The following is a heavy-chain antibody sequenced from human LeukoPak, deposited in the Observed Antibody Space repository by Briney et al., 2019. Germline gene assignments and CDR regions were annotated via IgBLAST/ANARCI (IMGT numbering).Heavy chain of an antibody. CDR2: ISCSGGST. CDR3: AKDSGLLWFGEFINWFDP. Sequence: GGSLRLSCAASGFTFSSYAMSWVRQAPGKGLEWVSAISCSGGSTYYADSVKGRFTISRDNSKNTLYLQMNSLRAEDTAVYYCAKDSGLLWFGEFINWFDPWGQGTLVTVSS. CDR1: GFTFSSYA. D-gene: IGHD3-10*01. V-gene: IGHV3-23*01. J-gene: IGHJ5*02.